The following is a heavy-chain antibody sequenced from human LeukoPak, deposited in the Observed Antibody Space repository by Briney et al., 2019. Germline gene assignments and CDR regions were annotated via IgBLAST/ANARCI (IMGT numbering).Heavy chain of an antibody. CDR3: ARDLLDYDYVWGSLGFDP. CDR1: GGSISSYY. D-gene: IGHD3-16*01. CDR2: IYCSGST. V-gene: IGHV4-59*01. J-gene: IGHJ5*02. Sequence: PSETLSLTCTVSGGSISSYYWSWIRQPPGKGLEWIGYIYCSGSTNYNPSLKSRVTISVDTSKNQFSLKLSSVTAADTAVYYCARDLLDYDYVWGSLGFDPWGQGTLVTVSS.